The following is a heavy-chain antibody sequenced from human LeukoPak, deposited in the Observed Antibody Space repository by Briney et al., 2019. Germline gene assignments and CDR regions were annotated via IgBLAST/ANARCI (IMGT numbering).Heavy chain of an antibody. V-gene: IGHV1-2*04. Sequence: ASVKVSCKASGYTFTGYYMHWVRQAPGQGLEWMGWINPNRGGTNYAQKFQGWVTMTRDTSISTAYMELSRLRSDDTAVYYCARGGYCSGGSCYFFFDIWGQGTMVTVSS. J-gene: IGHJ3*02. CDR1: GYTFTGYY. D-gene: IGHD2-15*01. CDR3: ARGGYCSGGSCYFFFDI. CDR2: INPNRGGT.